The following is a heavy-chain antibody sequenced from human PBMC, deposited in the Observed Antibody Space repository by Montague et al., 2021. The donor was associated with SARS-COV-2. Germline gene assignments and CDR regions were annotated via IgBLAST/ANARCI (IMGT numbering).Heavy chain of an antibody. J-gene: IGHJ4*02. V-gene: IGHV4-4*02. CDR3: ARLPMTGSDRGGFDY. CDR1: GDSIISGTW. D-gene: IGHD3-9*01. Sequence: SETLSLTCAVSGDSIISGTWWTWVRQSPGKGLEWIGEIFHSGTTNYNPSLESRLSISVDKSTNQFSLKLRSVTAADTALYFCARLPMTGSDRGGFDYWGQGTLVTVSS. CDR2: IFHSGTT.